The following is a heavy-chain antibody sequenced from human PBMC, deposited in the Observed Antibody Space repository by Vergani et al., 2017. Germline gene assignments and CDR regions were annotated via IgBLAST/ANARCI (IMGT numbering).Heavy chain of an antibody. V-gene: IGHV4-34*01. CDR3: ERVKTETNCHLYYYYYMDV. CDR2: IDHTVRP. Sequence: QVQLQQWGGGLLKPSETLSLTCVVNGGSFTSYHWTWIRQSPGEGLEWVGDIDHTVRPDYNPSLKSRLTMSVDKSPNQFSLTLNYVTATDTAISFCERVKTETNCHLYYYYYMDVWGQGTAVTVS. CDR1: GGSFTSYH. D-gene: IGHD2-8*01. J-gene: IGHJ6*03.